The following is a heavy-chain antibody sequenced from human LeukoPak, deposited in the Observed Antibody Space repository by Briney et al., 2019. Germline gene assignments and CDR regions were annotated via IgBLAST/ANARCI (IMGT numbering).Heavy chain of an antibody. CDR1: GFTISSYA. CDR2: ISDSGGNT. V-gene: IGHV3-23*01. CDR3: AKALSGSYMVDY. J-gene: IGHJ4*02. Sequence: GGSLRLSCAASGFTISSYAMSWVRQAPGKGLEWVSGISDSGGNTNYADSVKGRFTISRDNSKNTLYLQMNSLRAEDTAVYYCAKALSGSYMVDYWGQGTLVTVSS. D-gene: IGHD1-26*01.